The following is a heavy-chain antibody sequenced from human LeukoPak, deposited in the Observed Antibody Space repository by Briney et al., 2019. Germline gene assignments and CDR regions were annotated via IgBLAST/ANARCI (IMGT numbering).Heavy chain of an antibody. CDR2: IYYSGST. V-gene: IGHV4-31*03. D-gene: IGHD3-22*01. Sequence: PSETLSLTCTVSGGSISSSSYYWGWIRQHPGKGLEWIGYIYYSGSTYYNPSLKSRVTISVDTSKNQFSLKLSSVTAADTAVYYCAREASYYDSSGYYTDAFDIWGQGTMVTVSS. CDR3: AREASYYDSSGYYTDAFDI. J-gene: IGHJ3*02. CDR1: GGSISSSSYY.